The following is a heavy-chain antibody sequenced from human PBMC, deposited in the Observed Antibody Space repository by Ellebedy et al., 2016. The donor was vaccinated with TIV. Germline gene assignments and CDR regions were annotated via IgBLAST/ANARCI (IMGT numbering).Heavy chain of an antibody. Sequence: AASVKVSCKASGYTFTHYGVGWVRQAPGQGLEWVGWVSAYNVDTNYAQKFQGRVFMTTDTSTSTAYMELRDLNSDDTAVYYCARPHDYFGTVNFDLWGQGTLVTVSS. CDR2: VSAYNVDT. CDR1: GYTFTHYG. CDR3: ARPHDYFGTVNFDL. J-gene: IGHJ4*02. V-gene: IGHV1-18*01. D-gene: IGHD2/OR15-2a*01.